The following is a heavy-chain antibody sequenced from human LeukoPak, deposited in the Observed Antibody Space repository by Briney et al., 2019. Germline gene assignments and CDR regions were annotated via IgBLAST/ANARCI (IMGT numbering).Heavy chain of an antibody. D-gene: IGHD3-22*01. J-gene: IGHJ5*02. V-gene: IGHV4-30-4*01. CDR1: GGSISSGDYY. CDR3: ARPCYYDSRIDP. Sequence: SETLSLTCTVSGGSISSGDYYWSWIRQPPGKGLEWIAYMYYSGSTYYNPSLKSRVTMSADTSKDQLSLKLSTVSAADTAVYYCARPCYYDSRIDPWGQGILVTVSS. CDR2: MYYSGST.